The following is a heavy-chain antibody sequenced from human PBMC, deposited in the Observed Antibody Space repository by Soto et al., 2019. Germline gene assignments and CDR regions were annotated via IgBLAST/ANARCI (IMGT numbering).Heavy chain of an antibody. Sequence: XGSLIVSWASSGITFSGSSRHLVLQASGKGLEWVGRIRSKANSYATAYAASVKGRFTISRDDSKNTVYLQMNSLKTEDTAVYYCTSPFAAYCGGDCFPCGQRTLVTVSS. CDR3: TSPFAAYCGGDCFP. CDR2: IRSKANSYAT. V-gene: IGHV3-73*01. CDR1: GITFSGSS. J-gene: IGHJ5*02. D-gene: IGHD2-21*02.